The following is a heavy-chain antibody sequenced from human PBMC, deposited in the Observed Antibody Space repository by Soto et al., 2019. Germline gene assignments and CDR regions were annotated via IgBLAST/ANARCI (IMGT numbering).Heavy chain of an antibody. CDR3: ARDTESNRYND. CDR1: GGTFSSYA. V-gene: IGHV1-69*05. J-gene: IGHJ1*01. D-gene: IGHD1-20*01. Sequence: SVKVSCKASGGTFSSYAISWVRQAPGQGLEWMGGIIPIFGTANYAQRLQGRVTLTTDTSASTAYMELRSLTSDDTAMYYCARDTESNRYNDWGQGTLVTVSS. CDR2: IIPIFGTA.